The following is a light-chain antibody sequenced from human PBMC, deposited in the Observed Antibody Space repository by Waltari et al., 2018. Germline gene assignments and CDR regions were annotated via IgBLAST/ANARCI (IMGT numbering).Light chain of an antibody. CDR1: SRYVGGYHS. CDR2: EVS. J-gene: IGLJ1*01. V-gene: IGLV2-14*01. CDR3: SSFTSSITRV. Sequence: QSALTQPASVSGSPGQSITISCPGTSRYVGGYHSVAWYQQHSGKAPKLMIYEVSPRPSGVSNRFSGSKSGNTASLTISGLQAEDEADYYCSSFTSSITRVFGTGTKVTVL.